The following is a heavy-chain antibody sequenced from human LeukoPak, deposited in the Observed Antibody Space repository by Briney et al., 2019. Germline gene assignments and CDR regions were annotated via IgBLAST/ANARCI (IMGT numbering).Heavy chain of an antibody. J-gene: IGHJ4*02. V-gene: IGHV4-59*08. CDR1: GGSISSYS. D-gene: IGHD1-20*01. CDR3: ARHITGTTWDFDY. Sequence: PSETLSLTCTVSGGSISSYSWSWIRQPPGKGLEWIGYIYYSGSTNYNPSLKSRVTISVDTSKNQFSLKLSSVTAADTAVYYCARHITGTTWDFDYWGQGTLVTVSS. CDR2: IYYSGST.